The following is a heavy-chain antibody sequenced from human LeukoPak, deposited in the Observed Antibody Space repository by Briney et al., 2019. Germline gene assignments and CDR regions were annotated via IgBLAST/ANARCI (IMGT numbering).Heavy chain of an antibody. Sequence: PSETLSLTCAVYGGSFSGYYWSWIRQPPGKGLEWIGEINHSGSTNYNPSLKSRVTISVDTSKNQFSLKLSSVTAADTAVYYCARGCYDYIWGSYREPLFDYWGQGTLVTVSS. CDR1: GGSFSGYY. V-gene: IGHV4-34*01. CDR2: INHSGST. J-gene: IGHJ4*02. D-gene: IGHD3-16*02. CDR3: ARGCYDYIWGSYREPLFDY.